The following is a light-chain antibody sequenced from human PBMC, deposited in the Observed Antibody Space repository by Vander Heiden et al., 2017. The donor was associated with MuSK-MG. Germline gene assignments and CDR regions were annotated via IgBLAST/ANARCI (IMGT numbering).Light chain of an antibody. V-gene: IGLV1-40*01. CDR2: DKT. CDR3: QSYDSSLSGVV. J-gene: IGLJ2*01. CDR1: SSNIGAGYD. Sequence: QSVPMQPPSVPPASMQWITIYCTGSSSNIGAGYDVHWYQQLPGTAPKLLIYDKTNRPSGVPDRFSGSKSGTSASLAITGLQAEDEADYYCQSYDSSLSGVVFGGGTKLTVL.